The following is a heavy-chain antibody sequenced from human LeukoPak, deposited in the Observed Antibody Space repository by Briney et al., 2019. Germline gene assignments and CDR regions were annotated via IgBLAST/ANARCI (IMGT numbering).Heavy chain of an antibody. J-gene: IGHJ4*02. CDR2: IYSGGST. V-gene: IGHV3-66*02. D-gene: IGHD4-23*01. CDR1: GFTVSSNY. CDR3: ARDYGGNSVLDY. Sequence: PGGSLRLSCAASGFTVSSNYMSWVRQAPGKGLEWVSAIYSGGSTYYADSEKGRFTISRDNSKNTLYLQMNSLRAEDTAVYYCARDYGGNSVLDYWGQGTLVTVSS.